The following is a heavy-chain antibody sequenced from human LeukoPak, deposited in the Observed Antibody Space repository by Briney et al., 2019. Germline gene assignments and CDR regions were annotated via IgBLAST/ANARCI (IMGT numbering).Heavy chain of an antibody. CDR3: ARDDAVDGGYLDY. CDR2: VNRDGSET. D-gene: IGHD6-19*01. Sequence: GGSLRLSCAASGFALSSHWMTWVRQVPGRGPEWVANVNRDGSETYYLDTVKGRFTISRDKSKNTLYLQMNNLRAEDTAVYYCARDDAVDGGYLDYWGQGALVTVSS. V-gene: IGHV3-7*03. J-gene: IGHJ4*02. CDR1: GFALSSHW.